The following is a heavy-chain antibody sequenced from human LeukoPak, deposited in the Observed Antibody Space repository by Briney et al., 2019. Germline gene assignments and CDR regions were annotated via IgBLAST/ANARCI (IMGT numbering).Heavy chain of an antibody. CDR2: IYYSGST. D-gene: IGHD2-21*01. J-gene: IGHJ5*02. V-gene: IGHV4-31*03. CDR3: ARDIQRRSNWFDP. Sequence: SQTLSLTCTVSGGSVSSGGYYWSWIRQHPGKGLEWIGYIYYSGSTYYNPSLKSRVTISVDTSKNQFSLKLSSVTAADTAVYYCARDIQRRSNWFDPWGQGTLVTVSS. CDR1: GGSVSSGGYY.